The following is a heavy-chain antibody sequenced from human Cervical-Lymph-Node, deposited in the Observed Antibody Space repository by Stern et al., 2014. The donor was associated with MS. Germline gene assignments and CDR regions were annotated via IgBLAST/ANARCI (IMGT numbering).Heavy chain of an antibody. Sequence: QVQLVESGAEVKKPGASVKVSCKASGYTFTGYYMHWVRQAPGQGLEWMGWINPNSGGTNYAQKFQGRVTMTRDTSISTAYMELSRLRSDDTAVYYCAREDFWSPMLGNWFDPWGQGTLVTVSS. D-gene: IGHD3-3*01. CDR2: INPNSGGT. CDR1: GYTFTGYY. J-gene: IGHJ5*02. CDR3: AREDFWSPMLGNWFDP. V-gene: IGHV1-2*02.